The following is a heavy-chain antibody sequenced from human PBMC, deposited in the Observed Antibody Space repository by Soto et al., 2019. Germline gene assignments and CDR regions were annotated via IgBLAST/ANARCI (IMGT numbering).Heavy chain of an antibody. CDR1: GFTFDDYA. D-gene: IGHD3-22*01. Sequence: EVQLVESGGGLVQPGRSLRLSCAASGFTFDDYAMHWVRQVPGKGLQWVSGLSWNGVTIGYAASVKGRFTICRDNAKKSLYLQMNGVRPDDTALYYCAASRAYDSSDYSGFHYGMDVWGLGTTVTVS. J-gene: IGHJ6*02. V-gene: IGHV3-9*01. CDR2: LSWNGVTI. CDR3: AASRAYDSSDYSGFHYGMDV.